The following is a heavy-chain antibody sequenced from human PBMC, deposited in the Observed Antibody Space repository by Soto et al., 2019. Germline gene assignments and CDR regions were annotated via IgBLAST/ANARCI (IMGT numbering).Heavy chain of an antibody. CDR2: INPNSGGT. CDR1: GYTFTGYY. Sequence: ASVKVSCKASGYTFTGYYMHWVRQAPGQGLEWMGWINPNSGGTNYAQKFQGWVTMTRDTSISTAYMELSRLRSDDTAVYYCARGAYYDSSLCSSCGNSGGKNAFDIWGQGTMVTVSS. CDR3: ARGAYYDSSLCSSCGNSGGKNAFDI. V-gene: IGHV1-2*04. D-gene: IGHD3-22*01. J-gene: IGHJ3*02.